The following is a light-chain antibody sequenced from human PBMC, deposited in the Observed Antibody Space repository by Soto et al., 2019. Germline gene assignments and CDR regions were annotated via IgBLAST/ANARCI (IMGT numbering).Light chain of an antibody. Sequence: GDRVTITCRASQSIGRWLAWDQQKPGKAPKLLIYDASSLESGVPSRFSGSGSGTEFTLTISSLQPDDFATYYCQQYNTYSPERTFGQG. V-gene: IGKV1-5*01. CDR3: QQYNTYSPERT. J-gene: IGKJ1*01. CDR1: QSIGRW. CDR2: DAS.